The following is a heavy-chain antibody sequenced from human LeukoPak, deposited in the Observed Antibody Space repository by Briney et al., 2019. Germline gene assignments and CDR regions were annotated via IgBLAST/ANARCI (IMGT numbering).Heavy chain of an antibody. D-gene: IGHD5-12*01. J-gene: IGHJ5*02. CDR2: MYGDMRDI. CDR1: GLTFSNSW. CDR3: ARDLGLRGST. Sequence: GGSLRPSCEASGLTFSNSWMHWVRQIPGKGLVWVSRMYGDMRDIGYADSVKGRFTISRDNAKNTVYLQMNSLRGEDTAVYYCARDLGLRGSTWGQGTLVTVSS. V-gene: IGHV3-74*01.